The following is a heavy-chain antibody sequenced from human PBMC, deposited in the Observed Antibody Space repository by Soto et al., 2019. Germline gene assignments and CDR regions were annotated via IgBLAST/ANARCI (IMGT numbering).Heavy chain of an antibody. D-gene: IGHD6-25*01. J-gene: IGHJ4*02. CDR2: INPGNGNT. V-gene: IGHV1-3*01. Sequence: ASVKVSCKTSGYTFTSYPMYWLRQAPGQGLEWMGWINPGNGNTKYSQSFQGRVAITSDTSASTAYMELSSLRSDATAVFYCASPIAAATTLDSWGQGPLVTVSS. CDR3: ASPIAAATTLDS. CDR1: GYTFTSYP.